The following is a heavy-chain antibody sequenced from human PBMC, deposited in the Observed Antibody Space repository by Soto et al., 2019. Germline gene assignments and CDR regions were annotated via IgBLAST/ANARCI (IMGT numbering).Heavy chain of an antibody. V-gene: IGHV3-21*01. Sequence: PGGSLRLSCEVSGFYFNNYGINWVRQAPGKGLEWVSSVSKSDYTYYSDSMKGRFTISRDNAKNSVSLQMNSLRAEDTAVYYCAREDSIIIPAVSDFWGQGTLVTVS. CDR1: GFYFNNYG. CDR2: VSKSDYT. J-gene: IGHJ4*02. CDR3: AREDSIIIPAVSDF. D-gene: IGHD2-2*01.